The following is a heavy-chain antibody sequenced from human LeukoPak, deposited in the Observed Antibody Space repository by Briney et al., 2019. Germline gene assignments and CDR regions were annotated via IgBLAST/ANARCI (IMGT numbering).Heavy chain of an antibody. CDR2: IYYTGST. CDR1: GGSISSNGYY. V-gene: IGHV4-39*07. CDR3: ARGPGRYSSSYYYYYYMDV. J-gene: IGHJ6*03. Sequence: SETLSLTCTVSGGSISSNGYYWGWIRQPPGKGLEWIGSIYYTGSTFDNPSLKSRATMSVDTSKNQFSLKLSSVTAADTAVYYCARGPGRYSSSYYYYYYMDVWGKGTTVTVSS. D-gene: IGHD6-6*01.